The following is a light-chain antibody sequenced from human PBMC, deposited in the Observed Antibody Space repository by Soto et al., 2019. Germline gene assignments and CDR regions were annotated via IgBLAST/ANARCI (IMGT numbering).Light chain of an antibody. J-gene: IGKJ3*01. V-gene: IGKV3-20*01. Sequence: EIVLTQSPGTLSLSPGERATLSCRASQSVSSSYLAWYQQKPGQAPRLLIYDASRATDIPDRFSGSGSGTDFTLTITRMEPEDFAVYYCQHDGTSALFGPGTKVDI. CDR2: DAS. CDR3: QHDGTSAL. CDR1: QSVSSSY.